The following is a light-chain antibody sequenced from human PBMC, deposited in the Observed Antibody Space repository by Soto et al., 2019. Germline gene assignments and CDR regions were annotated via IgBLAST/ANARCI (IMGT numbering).Light chain of an antibody. Sequence: QAVLTQPASVSGAPGQRITISCTGSSSNIGAGYDVHWYQQLPGRAPKLLIYANTNRPSGVPDRFSGSRSGTSASLAITGLQVENEADYSCQSYDNSLSGFYVFGTGTKVTVL. V-gene: IGLV1-40*01. CDR3: QSYDNSLSGFYV. CDR2: ANT. CDR1: SSNIGAGYD. J-gene: IGLJ1*01.